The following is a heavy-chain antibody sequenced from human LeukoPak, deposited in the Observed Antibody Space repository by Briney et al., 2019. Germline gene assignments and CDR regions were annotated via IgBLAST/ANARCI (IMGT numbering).Heavy chain of an antibody. D-gene: IGHD6-13*01. CDR3: ARGVGSSWFDP. CDR1: GYAFTDYY. CDR2: INPNSGGA. J-gene: IGHJ5*02. Sequence: ASVKVSCKASGYAFTDYYLHWVRQAPGQGLEWMGWINPNSGGANFALNFQGRVTMTRATSISTAYMELSRLTSDDTAVYYCARGVGSSWFDPWGQGTLVTVSS. V-gene: IGHV1-2*02.